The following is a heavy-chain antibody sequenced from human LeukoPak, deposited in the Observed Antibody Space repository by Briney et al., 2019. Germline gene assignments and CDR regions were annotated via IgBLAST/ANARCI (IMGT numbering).Heavy chain of an antibody. V-gene: IGHV3-15*01. J-gene: IGHJ6*02. Sequence: GGSLRLSCAASGFTFSNAWMSWVRQAPGKGLEWVGRIKSKTDGGTTDYAAPVKGRFTISRDDSKNTLYLQMNSLRAEDTAVYYCAKDTVGYPNPYYYYGMDVWGQGTTVTVSS. D-gene: IGHD4-23*01. CDR2: IKSKTDGGTT. CDR1: GFTFSNAW. CDR3: AKDTVGYPNPYYYYGMDV.